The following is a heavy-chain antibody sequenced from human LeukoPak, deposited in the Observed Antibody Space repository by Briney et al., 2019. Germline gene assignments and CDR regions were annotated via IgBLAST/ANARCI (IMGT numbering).Heavy chain of an antibody. CDR2: SRNKAQSFTI. CDR3: ARPPYAGSYSIDY. J-gene: IGHJ4*02. CDR1: ELIFSDHY. Sequence: GGSLRLSCAVSELIFSDHYIDWVRQAPGKGLEWVGRSRNKAQSFTIHYAASVKGRFTISRDDSKNSLYLQMDSLKTEDTAVYYCARPPYAGSYSIDYWGRGTLVTVSS. D-gene: IGHD1-26*01. V-gene: IGHV3-72*01.